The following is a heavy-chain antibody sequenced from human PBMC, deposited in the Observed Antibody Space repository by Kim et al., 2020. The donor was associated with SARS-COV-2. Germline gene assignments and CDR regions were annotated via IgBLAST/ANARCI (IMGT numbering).Heavy chain of an antibody. J-gene: IGHJ3*02. CDR1: GGSISSYY. D-gene: IGHD3-10*01. CDR2: IYYSGST. Sequence: SETLSLTCTVSGGSISSYYWSWIRQPPGKGLEWIGYIYYSGSTNYNPSFKSRVTISVDTSKNQFSLKLSSVTAADTAVYYCARGTYYYGSEGAFDIWGQG. CDR3: ARGTYYYGSEGAFDI. V-gene: IGHV4-59*13.